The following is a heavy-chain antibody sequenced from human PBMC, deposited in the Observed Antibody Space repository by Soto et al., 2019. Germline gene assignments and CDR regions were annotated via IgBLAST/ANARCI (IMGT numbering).Heavy chain of an antibody. Sequence: EVQLLESGGGLVQPGGSLRLSCAASGFTFSEYAMSWVRQAPGKGLEWVSGIGSSGGTTSYTDSVKGRVNVPRDNSKNTLVHQMIGLRNEDTAIYYCTKKAKKSIRHDSWSLGALITVSP. V-gene: IGHV3-23*01. J-gene: IGHJ5*01. CDR3: TKKAKKSIRHDS. CDR2: IGSSGGTT. CDR1: GFTFSEYA. D-gene: IGHD2-21*01.